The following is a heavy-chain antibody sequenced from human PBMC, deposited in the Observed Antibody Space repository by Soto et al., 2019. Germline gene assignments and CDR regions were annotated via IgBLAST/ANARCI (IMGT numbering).Heavy chain of an antibody. CDR2: ISAYNGNT. J-gene: IGHJ3*02. V-gene: IGHV1-18*01. Sequence: QGQLVQSVGEVKKPGASLKVSCKASGYNFILHGISWVRQAPGQGLEWMGWISAYNGNTNYAQNFQDRVTMTTDPSTSTVNMELRRLRSDETAVYYCARVWYDGNSGAFDIWGQGTKVTVSS. CDR3: ARVWYDGNSGAFDI. D-gene: IGHD3-10*01. CDR1: GYNFILHG.